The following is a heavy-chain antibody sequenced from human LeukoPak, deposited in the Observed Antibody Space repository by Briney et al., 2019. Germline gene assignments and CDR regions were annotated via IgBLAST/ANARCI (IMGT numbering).Heavy chain of an antibody. V-gene: IGHV1-3*01. CDR1: GYTFTSYA. J-gene: IGHJ4*02. D-gene: IGHD4-17*01. CDR2: INAGNGNT. Sequence: ASVKVSCKASGYTFTSYAMHWVRQAPGQRLEWMGWINAGNGNTKYSQKFQGRVTITRDTSASTAYMELSSLRSEDTAVYCCARALSYGDSLDYWGQGTLVTVSS. CDR3: ARALSYGDSLDY.